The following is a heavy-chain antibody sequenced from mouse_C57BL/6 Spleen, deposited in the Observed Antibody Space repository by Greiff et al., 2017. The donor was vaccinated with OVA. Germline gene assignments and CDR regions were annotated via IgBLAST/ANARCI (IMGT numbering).Heavy chain of an antibody. V-gene: IGHV1-18*01. CDR1: GYTFTDYN. CDR3: AREGYDYDVGFAY. D-gene: IGHD2-4*01. CDR2: INPNNGGT. J-gene: IGHJ3*01. Sequence: EVKLVESGPELVKPGASVKIPCKASGYTFTDYNMDWVKQSHGKSLEWIGDINPNNGGTIYNQKFKGKATLTVDKSSSTAYMELRSLTSEDTAVYYCAREGYDYDVGFAYWGQGTLVTVSA.